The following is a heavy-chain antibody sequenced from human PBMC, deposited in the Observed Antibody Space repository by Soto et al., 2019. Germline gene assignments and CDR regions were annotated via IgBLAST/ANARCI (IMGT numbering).Heavy chain of an antibody. D-gene: IGHD3-10*01. CDR2: TYYSGST. Sequence: QVQLQESGPGLVKPSQTLSLTCTVSGVSMSSGGYYWTWIRQHPGKGLEWIGYTYYSGSTYYNPSLQSRLTISVDTSKNRFSLRLSSVTAADTAVYYCAREEAGAFDIWGQGTMVTVSS. CDR3: AREEAGAFDI. V-gene: IGHV4-31*03. CDR1: GVSMSSGGYY. J-gene: IGHJ3*02.